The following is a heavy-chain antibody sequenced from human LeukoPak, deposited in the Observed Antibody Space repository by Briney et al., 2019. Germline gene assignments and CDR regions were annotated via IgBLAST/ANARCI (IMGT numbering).Heavy chain of an antibody. Sequence: GRTLRLSCAASGFSFSSYGMNWVRQAPGKGLEWVSGISGSGGRTYYADSVKGRFTISRDNSKNTLYLQMNNLRADDTAVYYCAKDATGFSDFDYWGQETLVTVSS. CDR2: ISGSGGRT. J-gene: IGHJ4*02. V-gene: IGHV3-23*01. CDR1: GFSFSSYG. D-gene: IGHD3-9*01. CDR3: AKDATGFSDFDY.